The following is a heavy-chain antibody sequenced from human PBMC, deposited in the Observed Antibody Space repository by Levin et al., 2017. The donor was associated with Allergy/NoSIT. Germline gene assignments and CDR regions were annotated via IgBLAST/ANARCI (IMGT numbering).Heavy chain of an antibody. V-gene: IGHV3-23*01. CDR1: GFTFSSYA. CDR2: ISGSGGST. D-gene: IGHD6-19*01. Sequence: GESLKISCAASGFTFSSYAMSWVRQAPGKGLEWVSAISGSGGSTYYADSVKGRFTISRDNSKNTLYLQMNSLRAEDTAVYYCAKDIGQVAGTVHDYWGQGTLVTVSS. CDR3: AKDIGQVAGTVHDY. J-gene: IGHJ4*02.